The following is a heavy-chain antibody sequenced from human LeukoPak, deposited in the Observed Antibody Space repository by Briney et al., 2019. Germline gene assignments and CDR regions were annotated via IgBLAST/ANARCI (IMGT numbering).Heavy chain of an antibody. CDR3: AREMSAAGVYYFDY. CDR1: GGSFSGYY. Sequence: PSETLSLTCAVYGGSFSGYYWSWIRQPPGKGLEWIGEINHSGSTNYNPSLKSRVTISVDTSKNQFSLKLTSVTAADTAVYYCAREMSAAGVYYFDYWGQGTLVTVSS. CDR2: INHSGST. V-gene: IGHV4-34*01. J-gene: IGHJ4*02. D-gene: IGHD6-19*01.